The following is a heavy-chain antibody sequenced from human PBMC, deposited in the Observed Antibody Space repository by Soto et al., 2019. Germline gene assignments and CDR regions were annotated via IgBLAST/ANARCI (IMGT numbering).Heavy chain of an antibody. CDR1: GFPFGSYA. J-gene: IGHJ6*02. Sequence: PGGSLRLSCGASGFPFGSYAMSWVRQAPGKGLEWVAVISYDGSNKYYADSVKGRFTISRDNSKNTLYLQMNSLRSEDTAVYYCASSRITMVPYGMDVWGQGTTVTVSS. D-gene: IGHD3-10*01. CDR2: ISYDGSNK. CDR3: ASSRITMVPYGMDV. V-gene: IGHV3-30*03.